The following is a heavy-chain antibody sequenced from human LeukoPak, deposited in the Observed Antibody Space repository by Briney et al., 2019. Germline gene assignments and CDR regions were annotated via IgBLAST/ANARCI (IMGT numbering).Heavy chain of an antibody. CDR3: ATSFGPVIAAAGTGAD. Sequence: GGSLRLSCAVSGFTFSSYGMHWVRQAPGKGLEWVAFIRYDGSNKYYADSVKGRFTISRDNSKNTLYLQMNSLRAEDTAVYYCATSFGPVIAAAGTGADWGQGTLVTVSS. D-gene: IGHD6-13*01. V-gene: IGHV3-30*02. CDR2: IRYDGSNK. J-gene: IGHJ4*02. CDR1: GFTFSSYG.